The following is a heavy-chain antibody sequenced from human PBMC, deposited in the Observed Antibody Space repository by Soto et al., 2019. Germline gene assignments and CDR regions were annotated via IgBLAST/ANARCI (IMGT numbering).Heavy chain of an antibody. D-gene: IGHD2-15*01. J-gene: IGHJ4*02. V-gene: IGHV3-23*01. CDR2: ISGSGGST. Sequence: EVQLLDSGGGLVQPGGSLRLSCAASGFTFSSYAMSWVRQAPGKGLEWVSAISGSGGSTYYADSVKGRFTISRDNSKNTLYLQMNSLRAEDTAVYYCAKDRCSGGSCYSDSFDYWGQGTLVTVSS. CDR3: AKDRCSGGSCYSDSFDY. CDR1: GFTFSSYA.